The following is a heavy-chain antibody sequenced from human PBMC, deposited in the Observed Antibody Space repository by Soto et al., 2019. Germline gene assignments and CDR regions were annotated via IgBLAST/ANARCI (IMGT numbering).Heavy chain of an antibody. V-gene: IGHV3-15*01. Sequence: EVQVVESGGDLVEPGGSLRLSCVTSGFMFSSAWMSWVRQGAGKGLEWVARIKSKNDGGARDYAAPVNGRFSISRDDSKSTVYLQMNSLRVEDTALYYCVEGWNDFWGQGTLVTVSS. J-gene: IGHJ4*02. CDR2: IKSKNDGGAR. D-gene: IGHD1-1*01. CDR1: GFMFSSAW. CDR3: VEGWNDF.